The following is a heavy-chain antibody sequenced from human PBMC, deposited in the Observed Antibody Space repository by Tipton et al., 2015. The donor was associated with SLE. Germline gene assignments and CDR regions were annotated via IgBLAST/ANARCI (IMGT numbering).Heavy chain of an antibody. Sequence: SLRLSCAVSGFTFSSYSMNWVRQAPGKGLEWVSYISTSSSTIYYADSVKGRFTISRDNANSSLYLQMNSLRAEDTAVYYCARDHTGGWYKTTDYWGQGTLVTVSS. J-gene: IGHJ4*02. CDR1: GFTFSSYS. D-gene: IGHD6-19*01. V-gene: IGHV3-48*01. CDR3: ARDHTGGWYKTTDY. CDR2: ISTSSSTI.